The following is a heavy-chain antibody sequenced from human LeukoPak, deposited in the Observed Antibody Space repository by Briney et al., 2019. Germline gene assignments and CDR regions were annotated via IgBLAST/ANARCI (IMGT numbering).Heavy chain of an antibody. J-gene: IGHJ5*02. D-gene: IGHD3-10*01. CDR2: IYHSGST. CDR1: GGSISSSNW. V-gene: IGHV4-4*02. CDR3: ARGGRYGSGRRWFDP. Sequence: PSETLSLTCAVSGGSISSSNWWSWVRQPPGKGLEWIGEIYHSGSTNYNPSLKSRVTISVDKSKNQFSLKLSSVTAADTAVYYCARGGRYGSGRRWFDPWGQGTLVTVSS.